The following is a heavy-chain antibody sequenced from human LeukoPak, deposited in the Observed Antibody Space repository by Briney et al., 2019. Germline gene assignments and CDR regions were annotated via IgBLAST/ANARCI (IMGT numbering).Heavy chain of an antibody. V-gene: IGHV3-21*01. J-gene: IGHJ4*02. CDR1: GFTFSSYS. Sequence: GGSLRLSCAASGFTFSSYSMNWVRQAPGKGLEWVSSISSSNSFIYYVDSVKGRFTISRDNAKNSLFLQMNSLSAEDTAVYYCAGSTDLDYWGQGTLVTVSS. CDR3: AGSTDLDY. D-gene: IGHD1-14*01. CDR2: ISSSNSFI.